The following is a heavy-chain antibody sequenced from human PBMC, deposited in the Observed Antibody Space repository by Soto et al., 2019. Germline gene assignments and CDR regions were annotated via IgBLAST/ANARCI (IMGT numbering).Heavy chain of an antibody. J-gene: IGHJ4*02. CDR3: ARALTGNILPHYCDH. CDR2: IYPGDSDT. Sequence: PGESLKISCRGSGYSFTDYWIGWVRHMPGKGLEWMGIIYPGDSDTRYSPSFQGQVTISADNSISAAYLQWSSLRASDTAMYYCARALTGNILPHYCDHWAQGTLVTVSS. CDR1: GYSFTDYW. V-gene: IGHV5-51*01. D-gene: IGHD2-15*01.